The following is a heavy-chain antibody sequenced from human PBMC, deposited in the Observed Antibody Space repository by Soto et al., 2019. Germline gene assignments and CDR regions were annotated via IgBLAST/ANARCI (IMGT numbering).Heavy chain of an antibody. CDR1: GFTFSSYA. V-gene: IGHV3-30-3*01. J-gene: IGHJ4*02. D-gene: IGHD3-22*01. Sequence: GGSLRLSCAASGFTFSSYAMHWVRQAPGKGLEWVAVISYDGSNKYYADSVKGRFTISRDNSKNTLYLQMNSLRAEDTAVYYCARDQGPKDYYDSSGYSPPLDYWGQGTLVTVSS. CDR2: ISYDGSNK. CDR3: ARDQGPKDYYDSSGYSPPLDY.